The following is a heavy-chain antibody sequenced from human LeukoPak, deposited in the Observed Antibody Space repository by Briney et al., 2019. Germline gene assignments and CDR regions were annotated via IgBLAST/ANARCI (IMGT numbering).Heavy chain of an antibody. CDR2: IYHSGST. Sequence: SETLSLTCTVSGYSISSGYYWGWIRQPPGKGLEWIGGIYHSGSTYYNPSLKSRVTISVDTSKNQFSLKLSSVTAADTAVYYCARGIFGELLSYHYYYMDVWGKGTTVTISS. D-gene: IGHD3-10*01. V-gene: IGHV4-38-2*02. J-gene: IGHJ6*03. CDR1: GYSISSGYY. CDR3: ARGIFGELLSYHYYYMDV.